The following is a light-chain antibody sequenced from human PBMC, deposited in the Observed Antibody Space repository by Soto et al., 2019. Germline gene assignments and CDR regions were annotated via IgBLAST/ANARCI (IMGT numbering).Light chain of an antibody. CDR2: GIS. CDR3: QQHCKWPLT. V-gene: IGKV3D-20*02. CDR1: QSVTSNY. Sequence: ELVMTQSPVTLSVSPGEGATLSCRASQSVTSNYLAWYQQKPDQAPRLLIYGISNRATGIPDRFSGSASATDFTLIISRLEPEDCGVYYCQQHCKWPLTFGGGTKVEIK. J-gene: IGKJ4*01.